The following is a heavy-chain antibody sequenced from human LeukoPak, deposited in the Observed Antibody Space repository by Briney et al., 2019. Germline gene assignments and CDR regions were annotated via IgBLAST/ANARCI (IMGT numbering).Heavy chain of an antibody. V-gene: IGHV3-53*01. CDR3: ARAAIPYYFDN. CDR2: IYSGGST. J-gene: IGHJ4*02. D-gene: IGHD2-21*01. Sequence: GGSLRLSCAASGFTVSNNYMSWVRQAPGKGLEWVSVIYSGGSTYYADSVKGRFTISRDNSKNTLYLEMNSLRAEDTAVYYCARAAIPYYFDNWGQGTVDTVSS. CDR1: GFTVSNNY.